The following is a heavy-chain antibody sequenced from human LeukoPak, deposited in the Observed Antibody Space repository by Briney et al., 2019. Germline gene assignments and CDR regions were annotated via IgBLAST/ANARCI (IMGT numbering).Heavy chain of an antibody. Sequence: GASVKVSCKASGGTFSSYAISWVRQAPGQGLEWMGGIIPIYGTANYAQKFQGRVTITADESTSTAYMELSSLRSEDTAVYYCARALFVVVPVDYYYYYMDVWGKGTTVTVSS. CDR1: GGTFSSYA. CDR2: IIPIYGTA. CDR3: ARALFVVVPVDYYYYYMDV. D-gene: IGHD2-2*01. V-gene: IGHV1-69*13. J-gene: IGHJ6*03.